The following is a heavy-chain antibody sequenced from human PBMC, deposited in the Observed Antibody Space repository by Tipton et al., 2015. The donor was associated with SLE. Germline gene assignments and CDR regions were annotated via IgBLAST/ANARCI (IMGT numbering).Heavy chain of an antibody. CDR2: NYYSGST. D-gene: IGHD3-10*01. CDR3: ARDSIRVKGVIRYYGMDV. V-gene: IGHV4-59*11. J-gene: IGHJ6*02. Sequence: TLSLTCTVTGVSFSSHYWRWSRRPPGEVLEWVAYNYYSGSTIYNPSLKSRVTMSVDTSKNQFSLKLSSVTAADTAVYYCARDSIRVKGVIRYYGMDVWGQGTTVTVSS. CDR1: GVSFSSHY.